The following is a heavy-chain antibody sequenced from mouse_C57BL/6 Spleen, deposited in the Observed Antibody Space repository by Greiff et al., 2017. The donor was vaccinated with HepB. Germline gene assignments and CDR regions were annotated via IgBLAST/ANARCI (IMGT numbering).Heavy chain of an antibody. Sequence: VHLVESGAELVRPGASVTLSCKASGYTFTDYEMHWVKQTPVHGLEWIGAIDPETGGTAYNQKFKGKAILTADKSSSTAYMELRSLTSEDSAVYYCTRGITAYAMDYWGQGTSVTVSS. V-gene: IGHV1-15*01. J-gene: IGHJ4*01. CDR2: IDPETGGT. CDR3: TRGITAYAMDY. D-gene: IGHD1-2*01. CDR1: GYTFTDYE.